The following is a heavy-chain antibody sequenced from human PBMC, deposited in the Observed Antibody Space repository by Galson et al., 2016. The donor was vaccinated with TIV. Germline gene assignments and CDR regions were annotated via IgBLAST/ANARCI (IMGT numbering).Heavy chain of an antibody. CDR3: ARGRGYYFGSGSSYFDY. CDR2: INPIFGTA. J-gene: IGHJ4*02. CDR1: GGTFSNFV. D-gene: IGHD3-10*01. Sequence: VKVSCKASGGTFSNFVISWVRQAPGQGLEWMGSINPIFGTANYAQKFQGRVIITADTSTSTIYMELSSLRSEDTAVYYCARGRGYYFGSGSSYFDYWGQGSLVTVSS. V-gene: IGHV1-69*06.